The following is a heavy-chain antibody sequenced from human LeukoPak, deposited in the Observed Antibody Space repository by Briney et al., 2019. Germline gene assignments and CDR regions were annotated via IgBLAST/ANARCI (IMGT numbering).Heavy chain of an antibody. D-gene: IGHD5-12*01. CDR1: GGSFSGYY. CDR3: ARGAGYSGYDWVFDY. Sequence: SESLSLTCAVYGGSFSGYYWSWIRQPPGKGLEWTGEINHSGSTNYNPSLKSRVTISVDTSKNQFSLKLSSVTAADTAVYYCARGAGYSGYDWVFDYWGQGTLVTVSS. V-gene: IGHV4-34*01. CDR2: INHSGST. J-gene: IGHJ4*02.